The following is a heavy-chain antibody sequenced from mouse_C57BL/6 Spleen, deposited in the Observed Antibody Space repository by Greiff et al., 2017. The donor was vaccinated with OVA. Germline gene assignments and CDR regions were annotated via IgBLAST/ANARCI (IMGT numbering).Heavy chain of an antibody. D-gene: IGHD2-4*01. Sequence: EVQLQQSGPELVKPGASVKISCKASGYSFTDYNMNWVKQSNGKSLEWIGVINPDYGTTSYNQKFKGKATLTVDQSSSAAYMQLNSLTSEDSAVYYCAKSYDYDEAWFAYWGQGTLVTVSA. CDR2: INPDYGTT. CDR1: GYSFTDYN. V-gene: IGHV1-39*01. CDR3: AKSYDYDEAWFAY. J-gene: IGHJ3*01.